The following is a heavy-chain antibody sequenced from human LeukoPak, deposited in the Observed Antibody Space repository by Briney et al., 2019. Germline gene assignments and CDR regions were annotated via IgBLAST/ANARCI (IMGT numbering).Heavy chain of an antibody. Sequence: SETLSLTCAVSGGSISSGGYSWSWIRQPPGKGLEWIGYIYHSGSTYYNPSLKSRVTISVDRSKNQFSLKLSSVTAADTAVYYCARGGGTAMAPWYYFDYWGQGTLVTDSS. CDR3: ARGGGTAMAPWYYFDY. CDR1: GGSISSGGYS. J-gene: IGHJ4*02. CDR2: IYHSGST. V-gene: IGHV4-30-2*01. D-gene: IGHD5-18*01.